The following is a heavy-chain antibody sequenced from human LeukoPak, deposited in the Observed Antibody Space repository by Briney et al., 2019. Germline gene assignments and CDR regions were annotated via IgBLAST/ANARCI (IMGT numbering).Heavy chain of an antibody. J-gene: IGHJ4*02. V-gene: IGHV1-69*01. D-gene: IGHD5-18*01. Sequence: SVKVSCKASGGTFSSYAISWVRQAPGQGLEWMGGIIPIFGTANYAQKFQGRVTITADESTSTAYMELSSLRSEDTAVYYCARGTTSGYSYGLLDYWGQGTLVTVSS. CDR1: GGTFSSYA. CDR3: ARGTTSGYSYGLLDY. CDR2: IIPIFGTA.